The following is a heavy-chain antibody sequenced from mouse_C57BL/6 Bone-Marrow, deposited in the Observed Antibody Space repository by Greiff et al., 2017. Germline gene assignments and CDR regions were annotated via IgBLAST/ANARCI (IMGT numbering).Heavy chain of an antibody. V-gene: IGHV1-64*01. CDR3: ARRRHYYGSSYGYCDV. J-gene: IGHJ1*03. CDR2: IHPNSGST. D-gene: IGHD1-1*01. CDR1: GYTFTSYW. Sequence: QVQLQQPGAELVKPGASVTLSCKASGYTFTSYWMHWVKQRPGQGLEWIGMIHPNSGSTNYNEKFKSKATLTVDKSSSTAYMQLSSLTSEDSAVYYCARRRHYYGSSYGYCDVWGTGTTVTVSS.